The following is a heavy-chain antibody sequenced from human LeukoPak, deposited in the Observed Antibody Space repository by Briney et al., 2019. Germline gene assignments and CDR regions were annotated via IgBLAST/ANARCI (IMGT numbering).Heavy chain of an antibody. CDR3: TRDLMDYDYGDKGGNY. CDR2: INSDGSNT. J-gene: IGHJ4*02. Sequence: GGSLRLSCAASGFTFSSYWMHWVRQAPGKGPVWVSRINSDGSNTIYADSVEGRFTISRDNAKNTLYLQMNSLRAEDTAVYYCTRDLMDYDYGDKGGNYWGQGTLVTVSS. D-gene: IGHD4-23*01. CDR1: GFTFSSYW. V-gene: IGHV3-74*01.